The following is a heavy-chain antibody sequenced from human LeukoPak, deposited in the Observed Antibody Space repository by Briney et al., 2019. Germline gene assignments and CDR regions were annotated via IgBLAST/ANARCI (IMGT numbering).Heavy chain of an antibody. J-gene: IGHJ4*02. CDR1: GFSFSDHW. Sequence: GGSLRLSCVASGFSFSDHWMNWFRQAPGKGLEWVATIKKDGSQQYYVDSMKGRFTISRDNAKNSVYLRISSLRPEDTAVYYCARDVGWLQSDYWGQGTLVTVSS. V-gene: IGHV3-7*01. CDR3: ARDVGWLQSDY. CDR2: IKKDGSQQ. D-gene: IGHD5-24*01.